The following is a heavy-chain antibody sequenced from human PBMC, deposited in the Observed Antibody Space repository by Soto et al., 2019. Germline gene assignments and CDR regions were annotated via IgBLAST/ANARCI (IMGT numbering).Heavy chain of an antibody. Sequence: ASVKVSCKASGYTFTSYAMHWVCQAPGQRLEWMGRINAGNGNTKYSQKFQGRVTITRDTSASTAYMELSSLRSEDTAVYYCAGGHSSCWYTLDYSGQVTLVASSS. CDR3: AGGHSSCWYTLDY. V-gene: IGHV1-3*01. J-gene: IGHJ4*02. D-gene: IGHD6-13*01. CDR2: INAGNGNT. CDR1: GYTFTSYA.